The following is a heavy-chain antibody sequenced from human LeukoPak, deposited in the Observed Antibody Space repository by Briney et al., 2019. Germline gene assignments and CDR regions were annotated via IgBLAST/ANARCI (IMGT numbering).Heavy chain of an antibody. CDR1: GYSFTSYW. Sequence: GESLNISCKGSGYSFTSYWIGWVRQMPGKGLEWMGIIYPVDSDTRYSPSLQGQVTISADKSISTAYRQWLSLQASDTAMYYCARQTGYCSSTSCYRWNYWGQGTLVTVSS. J-gene: IGHJ4*02. CDR3: ARQTGYCSSTSCYRWNY. V-gene: IGHV5-51*01. CDR2: IYPVDSDT. D-gene: IGHD2-2*02.